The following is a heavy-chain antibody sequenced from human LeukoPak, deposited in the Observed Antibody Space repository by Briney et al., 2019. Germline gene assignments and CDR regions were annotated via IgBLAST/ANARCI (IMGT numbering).Heavy chain of an antibody. CDR2: IYYSGST. Sequence: PSETLSLTCTVSGGSISSYYWSWIRQPPGKGLEWIGYIYYSGSTNYNPSLKSRVTISVDTSKNQFSLKLSSVTAADTAVYYCAREVGVADAFDIWGQGTMVTVSS. CDR1: GGSISSYY. CDR3: AREVGVADAFDI. D-gene: IGHD3-10*01. V-gene: IGHV4-59*01. J-gene: IGHJ3*02.